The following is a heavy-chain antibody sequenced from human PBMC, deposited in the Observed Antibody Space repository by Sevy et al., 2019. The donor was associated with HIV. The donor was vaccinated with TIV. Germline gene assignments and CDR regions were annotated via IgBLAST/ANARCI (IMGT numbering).Heavy chain of an antibody. CDR2: ISSSGSTI. V-gene: IGHV3-11*04. Sequence: GGSLRLSCAASGFTFSDYYMSWIRQAPGKGLEWVSYISSSGSTIYYADSVKGRFTISSDNAKNSLYLQMNSLRAEDTAVYYCARDGEATICGVVRDAFDIWGQGTMVTVSS. J-gene: IGHJ3*02. D-gene: IGHD3-3*01. CDR3: ARDGEATICGVVRDAFDI. CDR1: GFTFSDYY.